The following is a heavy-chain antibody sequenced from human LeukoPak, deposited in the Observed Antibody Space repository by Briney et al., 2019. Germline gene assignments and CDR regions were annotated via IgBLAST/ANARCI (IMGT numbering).Heavy chain of an antibody. CDR1: GGSFSGYY. Sequence: SETLSLTCAVYGGSFSGYYWSWIRQPPGKGLEWIGEINHSGSTNYNPSLKSRVTISVDTSKKQFSLKMSSVTAADTAVYYCARRYGHYGGNSGYYYYMDVWGKGTTVTVSS. J-gene: IGHJ6*03. D-gene: IGHD4-23*01. CDR2: INHSGST. CDR3: ARRYGHYGGNSGYYYYMDV. V-gene: IGHV4-34*01.